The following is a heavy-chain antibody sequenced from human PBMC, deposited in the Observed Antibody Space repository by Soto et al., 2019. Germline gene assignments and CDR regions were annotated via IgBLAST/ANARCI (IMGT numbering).Heavy chain of an antibody. J-gene: IGHJ6*02. CDR3: ASPPRIALGGTTSYYGMDV. Sequence: GGSLRLSCAASGFTFSSYGMHWVRQAPGKGLEWVAVIWYDGSNKYYADSVKGRFTISRDNSKNTLYLQMNSLRAEDTAVYYCASPPRIALGGTTSYYGMDVWGQGTTVTVSS. D-gene: IGHD6-19*01. CDR1: GFTFSSYG. CDR2: IWYDGSNK. V-gene: IGHV3-33*01.